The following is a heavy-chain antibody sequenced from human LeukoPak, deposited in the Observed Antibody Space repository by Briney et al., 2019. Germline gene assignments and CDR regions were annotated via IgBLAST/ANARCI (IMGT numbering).Heavy chain of an antibody. CDR3: AKSLPGYSYDSPDFDC. D-gene: IGHD5-18*01. Sequence: GGSLRLSCAASGFTFDDYAMHWVRQAPGKGLEWVSGISWNSGRICYADSVKGRFTISRDNAKTSLYLQMNSLTDEDTALYYCAKSLPGYSYDSPDFDCWGQGTMVTVSS. J-gene: IGHJ4*02. V-gene: IGHV3-9*01. CDR2: ISWNSGRI. CDR1: GFTFDDYA.